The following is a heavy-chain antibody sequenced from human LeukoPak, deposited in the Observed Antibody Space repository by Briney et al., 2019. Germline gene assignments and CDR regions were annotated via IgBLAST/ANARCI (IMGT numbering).Heavy chain of an antibody. CDR1: GGTFSSYA. D-gene: IGHD3-3*01. J-gene: IGHJ6*02. V-gene: IGHV1-69*01. CDR2: IIPIFGTA. Sequence: ASVKVSCTASGGTFSSYAISWVRQAPGQGLEWMGGIIPIFGTANYAQKFQGRVTITADESTSTAYMELSSLRSEDTAVYYCARDRSYYDFWSGYYYYYGMDVWGQGTTVTVSS. CDR3: ARDRSYYDFWSGYYYYYGMDV.